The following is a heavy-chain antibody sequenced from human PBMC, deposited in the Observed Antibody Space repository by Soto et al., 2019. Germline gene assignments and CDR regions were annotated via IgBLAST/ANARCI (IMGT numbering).Heavy chain of an antibody. Sequence: QVQLQESGPGLVKPSETLSLTCTVSGGSISSYYWSWIRQPPGKGLEWIGYIYYSGSTNYNPSLKSRVTISVDTSKNQFSLKLSSVTAADTAVYDGASSPTYYDFWSGPGFDPWGQGTLVTVSS. D-gene: IGHD3-3*01. CDR3: ASSPTYYDFWSGPGFDP. CDR1: GGSISSYY. CDR2: IYYSGST. V-gene: IGHV4-59*01. J-gene: IGHJ5*02.